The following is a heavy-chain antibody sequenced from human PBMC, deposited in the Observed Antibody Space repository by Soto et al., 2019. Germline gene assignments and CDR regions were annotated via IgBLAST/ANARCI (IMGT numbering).Heavy chain of an antibody. D-gene: IGHD3-10*01. CDR1: GFTFSDYY. CDR2: ISSSGSTI. V-gene: IGHV3-11*01. Sequence: GGSLRLSCAASGFTFSDYYMSWIRQAPGKGLEWVSYISSSGSTIYYADSVKGRFTISRDNAKNSLYLQMNSLRAEDTAVYYCASRPVLLWFGESRRAFDIWGQGTMVTVSS. J-gene: IGHJ3*02. CDR3: ASRPVLLWFGESRRAFDI.